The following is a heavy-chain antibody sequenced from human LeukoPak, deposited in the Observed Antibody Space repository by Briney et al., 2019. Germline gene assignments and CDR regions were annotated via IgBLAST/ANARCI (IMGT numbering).Heavy chain of an antibody. CDR3: AAQMNWFDP. J-gene: IGHJ5*02. CDR1: GGSISSSSYY. D-gene: IGHD5-24*01. Sequence: SETLSLTCTVSGGSISSSSYYWGWIRQPPGKGLEWIGNIYYSGSTYYNPSLKSRVTISVDTSKNQFSLKLSSVTAADTAVYYCAAQMNWFDPWGQGTLVTVSS. CDR2: IYYSGST. V-gene: IGHV4-39*01.